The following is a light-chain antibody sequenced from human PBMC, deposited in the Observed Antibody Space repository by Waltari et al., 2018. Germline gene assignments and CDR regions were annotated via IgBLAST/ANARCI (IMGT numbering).Light chain of an antibody. V-gene: IGKV3-15*01. CDR1: ESVSSK. Sequence: EIVMTQSPATLSVSPGERATLSCRASESVSSKLAWYQQRAGQAPRLLIYGASTRATGIPARFSGSASGTEFTLTISSLQSEDFAVYFCQHYNNLPLTFGGGTKVEIK. J-gene: IGKJ4*01. CDR3: QHYNNLPLT. CDR2: GAS.